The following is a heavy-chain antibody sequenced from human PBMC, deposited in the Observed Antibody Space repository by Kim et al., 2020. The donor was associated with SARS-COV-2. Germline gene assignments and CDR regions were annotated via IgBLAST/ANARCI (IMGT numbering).Heavy chain of an antibody. CDR2: ISSSSSYI. D-gene: IGHD3-22*01. CDR3: ARDRDSSGYADS. Sequence: GGTLRLSCAASGFTFSSYTMNWVRQAPGKGLEWVSSISSSSSYIYYADSLKGRFTISRDNANNALYLQMNSLRAEDTALYYCARDRDSSGYADSWGQGTLVTVPS. CDR1: GFTFSSYT. V-gene: IGHV3-21*01. J-gene: IGHJ4*02.